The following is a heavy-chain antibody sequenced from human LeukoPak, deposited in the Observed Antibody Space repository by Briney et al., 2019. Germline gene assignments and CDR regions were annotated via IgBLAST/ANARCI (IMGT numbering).Heavy chain of an antibody. Sequence: GGSLRLSCAASGFTFSSYGMHWVRQAPGKGLDWVAFIHHDGSNKYYADSVKGRFTISRDNSKNTLYLQMNSLRAEDTAVYYCAKDWRMAKQLVFWGQGTLVTVSS. CDR1: GFTFSSYG. CDR2: IHHDGSNK. D-gene: IGHD6-13*01. CDR3: AKDWRMAKQLVF. V-gene: IGHV3-30*02. J-gene: IGHJ4*02.